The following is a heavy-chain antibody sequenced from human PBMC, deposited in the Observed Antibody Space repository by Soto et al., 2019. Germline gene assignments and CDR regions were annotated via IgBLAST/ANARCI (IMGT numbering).Heavy chain of an antibody. V-gene: IGHV1-3*01. CDR1: GYTFSSYA. CDR3: ARDTGDGTFDF. CDR2: INAGYGNT. J-gene: IGHJ4*02. D-gene: IGHD7-27*01. Sequence: ASVKVSCKASGYTFSSYAMHWVRQAPGQRLEWMGWINAGYGNTKSSQKFQDRVTISRDTSASSAYMEPTSLRSEDTAVYYCARDTGDGTFDFWGQGTLVTVSS.